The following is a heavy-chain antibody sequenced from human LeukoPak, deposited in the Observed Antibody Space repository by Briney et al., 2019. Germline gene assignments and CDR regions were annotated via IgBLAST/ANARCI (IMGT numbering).Heavy chain of an antibody. CDR2: IYYTGST. CDR1: GGSISSYY. CDR3: ARLGYYDNSGTFDY. J-gene: IGHJ4*02. V-gene: IGHV4-59*08. D-gene: IGHD3-22*01. Sequence: SETLSLTCTVSGGSISSYYWSWIRQPPGKGLEWIGFIYYTGSTNYDPSLKSRVTISVDTSKNQFSLMLSSVTAADTAVYYCARLGYYDNSGTFDYWGQGTLVTVSS.